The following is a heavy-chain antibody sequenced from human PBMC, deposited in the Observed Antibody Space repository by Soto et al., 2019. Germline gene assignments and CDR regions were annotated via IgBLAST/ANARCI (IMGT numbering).Heavy chain of an antibody. J-gene: IGHJ2*01. CDR2: MNPNSGNT. CDR1: GYTFTSYD. V-gene: IGHV1-8*01. Sequence: QVQLVQSGAEVKKSGASVKVSCKASGYTFTSYDINWVRQATGQGLEWMGWMNPNSGNTGYAAKLKGRVTMTRETSTRTAYMELSYLRSENTAVYYCARGTRGWSFDLWGRGTLVTVSS. CDR3: ARGTRGWSFDL.